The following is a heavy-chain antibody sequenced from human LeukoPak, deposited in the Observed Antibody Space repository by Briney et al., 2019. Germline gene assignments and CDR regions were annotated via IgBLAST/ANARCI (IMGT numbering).Heavy chain of an antibody. Sequence: ASVKVSCKASGYTFTSYDINWVRQATRQGLEWMGWMNPNSGNTGYAQKFQGRVTITRNTSISTAYMELSSLRSEDTAVYYCARGGYSYGYLVDYWGQGTLVTVSS. D-gene: IGHD5-18*01. CDR1: GYTFTSYD. J-gene: IGHJ4*02. CDR3: ARGGYSYGYLVDY. CDR2: MNPNSGNT. V-gene: IGHV1-8*03.